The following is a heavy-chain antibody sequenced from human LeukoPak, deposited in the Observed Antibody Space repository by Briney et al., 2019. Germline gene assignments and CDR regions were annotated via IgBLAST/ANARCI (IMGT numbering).Heavy chain of an antibody. CDR1: GFTFSSYA. V-gene: IGHV3-30-3*01. CDR2: ISYDGGNK. D-gene: IGHD3-22*01. CDR3: AREDYDSSGNDY. Sequence: PGRSLRLSCAASGFTFSSYAMHWVRQAPGKGLEWVAVISYDGGNKYYADSVKGRFTISRDNSKNTLYLQMNSLRAEDTAVYYCAREDYDSSGNDYWGQGTLVTVSS. J-gene: IGHJ4*02.